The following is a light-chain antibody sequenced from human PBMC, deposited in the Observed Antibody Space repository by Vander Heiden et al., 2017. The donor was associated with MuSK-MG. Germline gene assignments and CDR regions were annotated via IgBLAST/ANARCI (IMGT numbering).Light chain of an antibody. Sequence: QSVLTQPPSASGTPGQRVTISCSVSTSNIGSNTVNCYQQLPGTASNLLIFCNNQRPSGFPDRFSCATSCTSASTATSTLQSEDEADDYCSASHDSLNGLWVFGTGTKLTVL. J-gene: IGLJ1*01. V-gene: IGLV1-44*01. CDR2: CNN. CDR3: SASHDSLNGLWV. CDR1: TSNIGSNT.